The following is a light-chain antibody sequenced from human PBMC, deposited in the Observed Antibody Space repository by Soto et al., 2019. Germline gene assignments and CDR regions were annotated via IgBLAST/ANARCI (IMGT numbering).Light chain of an antibody. CDR1: QSISSSY. J-gene: IGKJ2*01. CDR3: QHYNYWPYT. CDR2: DAS. Sequence: EIVLTQSPGTLSLSPGKRATLSCRASQSISSSYLAWYQQRPGQAPRLLLFDASTRATGVPARFSGGGSGTDFTLTISSLQSEDFAVYYCQHYNYWPYTFGQGTKVDIK. V-gene: IGKV3-15*01.